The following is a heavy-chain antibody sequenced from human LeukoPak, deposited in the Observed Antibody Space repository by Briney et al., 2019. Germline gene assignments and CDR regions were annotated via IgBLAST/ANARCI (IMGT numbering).Heavy chain of an antibody. CDR1: GGSFSGYY. V-gene: IGHV4-34*01. D-gene: IGHD3-10*01. J-gene: IGHJ4*02. CDR3: ARRPRGYCGSGSYSY. Sequence: SETLSLTCAVYGGSFSGYYWSWIRQPPGKGLEWIGEINHSGSTNYNPSLKSRVTISVDTSKNQFSLRLTSVTAADTAVYYCARRPRGYCGSGSYSYWGQGTLVTVSS. CDR2: INHSGST.